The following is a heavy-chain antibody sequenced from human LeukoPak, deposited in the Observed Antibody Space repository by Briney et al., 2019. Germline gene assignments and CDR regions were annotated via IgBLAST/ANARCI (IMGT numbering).Heavy chain of an antibody. V-gene: IGHV5-51*01. Sequence: GESLKISCKGSGYSFSNYWIGWVRPMPGKGLEWMGIIYPGDSDTRYNPSFQGQVTMSADKSISTAYLQWSSLKASDTAMYYCARYNYGSGSNYGYYYYMDVWGKGTTVTVSS. J-gene: IGHJ6*03. CDR3: ARYNYGSGSNYGYYYYMDV. D-gene: IGHD3-10*01. CDR1: GYSFSNYW. CDR2: IYPGDSDT.